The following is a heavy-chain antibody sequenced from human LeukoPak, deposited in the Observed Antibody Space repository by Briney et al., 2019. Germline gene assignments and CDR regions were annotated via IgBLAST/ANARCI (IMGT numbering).Heavy chain of an antibody. J-gene: IGHJ4*02. V-gene: IGHV3-11*04. D-gene: IGHD6-13*01. CDR3: VREFWYRFDN. Sequence: PGGSLRLSCAASGFSFSDYYMSWIRQAPGKGLEFVSYISSDGTANYYADSVKGRFTISGDNAQNSVYLEMTNLRAEDTAVYYCVREFWYRFDNWGQGTVVTVSS. CDR1: GFSFSDYY. CDR2: ISSDGTAN.